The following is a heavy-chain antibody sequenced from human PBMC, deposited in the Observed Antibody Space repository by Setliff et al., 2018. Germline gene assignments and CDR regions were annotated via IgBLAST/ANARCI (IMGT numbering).Heavy chain of an antibody. CDR1: GYTFTGYY. CDR3: ARDRDSSGYPYYFDY. V-gene: IGHV1-2*04. D-gene: IGHD3-22*01. J-gene: IGHJ4*02. Sequence: GASVKVSCKASGYTFTGYYMHWVRQAPGQGLEWMGWINPNSGGTNYAQKFQGWVTMTRDTSISTANMERSRLRSDDTAVYYCARDRDSSGYPYYFDYWGQGTLVTVSS. CDR2: INPNSGGT.